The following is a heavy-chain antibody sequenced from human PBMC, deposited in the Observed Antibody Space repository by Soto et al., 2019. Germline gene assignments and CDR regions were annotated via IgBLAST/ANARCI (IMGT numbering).Heavy chain of an antibody. Sequence: QVQLQQWGAGLLKPSETLSLTCAVYGGSFSGYYWSWIRQPPGKGLEWIGEINHSGSTNYNPSLKSRVTISVDTSKNQFALKLSSVTAAVTAVYYCARRLERPFDYWGQGTLVTVSS. CDR3: ARRLERPFDY. D-gene: IGHD1-1*01. CDR2: INHSGST. J-gene: IGHJ4*02. CDR1: GGSFSGYY. V-gene: IGHV4-34*01.